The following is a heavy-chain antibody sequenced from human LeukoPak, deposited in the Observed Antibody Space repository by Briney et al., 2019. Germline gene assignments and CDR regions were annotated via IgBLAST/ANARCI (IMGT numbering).Heavy chain of an antibody. V-gene: IGHV3-30*02. J-gene: IGHJ4*02. D-gene: IGHD4-17*01. Sequence: GGSLRPSCAASGFTFSSYGMHWVRQAPGKGLEWVAFIRYDGSNKYYADSVKGRFTISRDNSKNTLYLQMNSLRAEDTAVYYCAKESRRYGDYGYLDYWAREPWSPSPQ. CDR2: IRYDGSNK. CDR1: GFTFSSYG. CDR3: AKESRRYGDYGYLDY.